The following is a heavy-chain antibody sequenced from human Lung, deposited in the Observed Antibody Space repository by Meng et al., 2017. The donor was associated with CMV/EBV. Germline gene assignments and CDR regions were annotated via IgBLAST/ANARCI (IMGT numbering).Heavy chain of an antibody. D-gene: IGHD6-6*01. J-gene: IGHJ4*02. V-gene: IGHV3-30*02. CDR1: GFIFSNYG. Sequence: GESXKISCAASGFIFSNYGMHWVRQAPGKGLEWVAFTRDDERNKYYADSVKGRFTISRDNSKNTVYLQMNSLRVEDTAFYYCAKDLNTYSTSVDYWGQGTLVTVSS. CDR3: AKDLNTYSTSVDY. CDR2: TRDDERNK.